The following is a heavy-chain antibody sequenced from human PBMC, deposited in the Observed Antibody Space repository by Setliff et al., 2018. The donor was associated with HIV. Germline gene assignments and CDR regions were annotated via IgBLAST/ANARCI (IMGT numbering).Heavy chain of an antibody. V-gene: IGHV1-18*01. J-gene: IGHJ3*02. Sequence: ASVKVSCKASGYTFTSYGISWVRQAPGQGLEWMGWISAYNGNTNYAQKLQGRVTMTTDTSTSTAYMELRSLRSNDTAVYYCARLAVDFHPFDIWGQGTMVTVSS. CDR1: GYTFTSYG. CDR2: ISAYNGNT. CDR3: ARLAVDFHPFDI. D-gene: IGHD6-19*01.